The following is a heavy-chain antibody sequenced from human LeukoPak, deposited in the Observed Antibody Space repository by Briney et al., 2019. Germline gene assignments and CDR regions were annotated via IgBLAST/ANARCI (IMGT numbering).Heavy chain of an antibody. CDR1: GGSISSYY. CDR2: IYYSGST. D-gene: IGHD6-13*01. Sequence: SETLSLTCTVSGGSISSYYWSWIRQPPGKGLEWIGYIYYSGSTNYNPSLKSRVTISVDTSKNQFSLKLSSVTAADTAVYYCSCYGTSSYRFDPWGQGTLVTV. CDR3: SCYGTSSYRFDP. J-gene: IGHJ5*02. V-gene: IGHV4-59*08.